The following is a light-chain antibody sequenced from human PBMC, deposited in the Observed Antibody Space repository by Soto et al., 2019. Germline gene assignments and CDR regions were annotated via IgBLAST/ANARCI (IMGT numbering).Light chain of an antibody. CDR2: DVS. V-gene: IGLV2-14*03. CDR1: SSDVGGYNY. CDR3: TSYTSSSPPYVV. J-gene: IGLJ2*01. Sequence: QSVLTQPASVSGSPGQSITISCTGASSDVGGYNYVSWYQQHPGKAPKLMISDVSNRPSGVSNRFSGSKSGNTASLTISGLQAEDEADYYCTSYTSSSPPYVVFGGGTKLTVL.